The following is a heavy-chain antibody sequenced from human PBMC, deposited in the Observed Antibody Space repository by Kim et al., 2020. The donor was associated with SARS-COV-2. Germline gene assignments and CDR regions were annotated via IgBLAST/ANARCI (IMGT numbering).Heavy chain of an antibody. V-gene: IGHV4-31*03. CDR2: IYYSGTT. Sequence: SETLSLTCTVSGGSISSGGYYWSWIRQFPGKGLEWIGYIYYSGTTYEDPSLRSRITILADTSKNQISLKLSSVTAADTAVYYCARTPTYCSGDSCSTSYYYYGLDVWGQGITVTVSS. J-gene: IGHJ6*02. CDR1: GGSISSGGYY. CDR3: ARTPTYCSGDSCSTSYYYYGLDV. D-gene: IGHD2-21*01.